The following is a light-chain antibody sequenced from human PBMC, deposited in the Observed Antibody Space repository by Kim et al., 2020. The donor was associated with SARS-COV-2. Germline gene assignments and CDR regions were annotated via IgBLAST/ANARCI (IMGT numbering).Light chain of an antibody. CDR2: GAS. J-gene: IGKJ5*01. Sequence: PGDGAALACRASQSVSSNYLAWYQQRPGQAPRLLIYGASKRADGIPDRFSGSGSGADFTLTISRLEPEDFALYYCQQYGGSPSFTFGQGTRLEIK. V-gene: IGKV3-20*01. CDR1: QSVSSNY. CDR3: QQYGGSPSFT.